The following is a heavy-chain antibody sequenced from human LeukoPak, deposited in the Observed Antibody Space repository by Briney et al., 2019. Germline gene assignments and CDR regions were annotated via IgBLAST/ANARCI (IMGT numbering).Heavy chain of an antibody. D-gene: IGHD3-22*01. CDR1: GGSFSGYY. J-gene: IGHJ4*02. Sequence: SETLSLTCAVYGGSFSGYYWSWIRQPPGKGLEWIGEINHSGSTNYNPSLKSRVTISVDTSKNQFSLKLSSVTAADTAVYYCATGGDYYDSSGYPDYWGQGTLVTVSS. CDR3: ATGGDYYDSSGYPDY. CDR2: INHSGST. V-gene: IGHV4-34*01.